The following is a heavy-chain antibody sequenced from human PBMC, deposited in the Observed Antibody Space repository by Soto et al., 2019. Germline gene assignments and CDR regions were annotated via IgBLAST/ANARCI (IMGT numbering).Heavy chain of an antibody. D-gene: IGHD3-10*01. Sequence: QVQLLQSGAEVKKPGASVKVSCKASGYMFNTYGITWVRQAPGQGLEWMGWISVYNGNIDYAQKFEGRVTMTIDTSTSTAYMELKSLTSDDTAVYYCARTYGSGDYFLPFEDWGQGTPVSVSS. CDR2: ISVYNGNI. CDR1: GYMFNTYG. J-gene: IGHJ4*02. CDR3: ARTYGSGDYFLPFED. V-gene: IGHV1-18*01.